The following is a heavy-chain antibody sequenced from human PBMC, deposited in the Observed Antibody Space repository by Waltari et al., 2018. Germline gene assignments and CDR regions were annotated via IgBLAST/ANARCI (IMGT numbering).Heavy chain of an antibody. CDR1: GYTFTGYY. V-gene: IGHV1-2*02. Sequence: QVQLVQSGAEVKKPGASVKVSCKASGYTFTGYYMHWVRQAPGQGLEWMGWINPNSSGTSYAQKFEGRITMTRDTSISTAYMELSRLRSDDTAVYYCARDSEYYYYYYGMDVWGQGTTVTVSS. J-gene: IGHJ6*02. CDR2: INPNSSGT. D-gene: IGHD3-10*01. CDR3: ARDSEYYYYYYGMDV.